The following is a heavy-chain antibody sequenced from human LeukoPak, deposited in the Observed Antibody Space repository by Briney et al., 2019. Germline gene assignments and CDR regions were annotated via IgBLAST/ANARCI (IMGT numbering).Heavy chain of an antibody. Sequence: GGSLRLSCAASGFTFSSYAMHWVRQAPGKGLEWVAVISYDGSNKYYADSVKGRFTISRDNSKNTLYLQMNSLRAEDTAVYYCARAVGDGYSFDYWGQGTLVTVSS. CDR1: GFTFSSYA. CDR2: ISYDGSNK. D-gene: IGHD5-24*01. V-gene: IGHV3-30-3*01. J-gene: IGHJ4*02. CDR3: ARAVGDGYSFDY.